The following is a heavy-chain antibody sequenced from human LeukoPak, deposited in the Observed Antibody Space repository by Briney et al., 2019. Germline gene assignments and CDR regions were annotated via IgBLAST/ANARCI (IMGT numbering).Heavy chain of an antibody. CDR2: IIPIFGTA. Sequence: SVKVPCKASGGTFSSYAISWVRQAPGQGLEWMGGIIPIFGTANYAQKFQGRVTITADESTSTAYMELSSLRSEDTAVYYCARDGGYYDSSGYLAAFDIWGQGTMVTVSS. CDR3: ARDGGYYDSSGYLAAFDI. D-gene: IGHD3-22*01. J-gene: IGHJ3*02. V-gene: IGHV1-69*13. CDR1: GGTFSSYA.